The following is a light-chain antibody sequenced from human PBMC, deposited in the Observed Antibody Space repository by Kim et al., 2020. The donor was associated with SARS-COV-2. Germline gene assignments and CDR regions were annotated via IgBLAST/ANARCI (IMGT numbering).Light chain of an antibody. CDR1: SGHSSYA. J-gene: IGLJ3*02. CDR3: QTWDTGIWV. Sequence: ASVKLTCTLSSGHSSYAIAWHQQQAEKGPRYLMKLNSDGSHTKGDGIPDRFSGSSSGAERYLTISSLQSEDEADYYCQTWDTGIWVFGGGTKLTVL. V-gene: IGLV4-69*01. CDR2: LNSDGSH.